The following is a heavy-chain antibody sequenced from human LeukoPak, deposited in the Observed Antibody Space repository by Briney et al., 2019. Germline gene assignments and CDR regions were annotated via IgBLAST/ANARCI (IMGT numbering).Heavy chain of an antibody. CDR3: AKVGYDILTGDFDY. V-gene: IGHV3-23*01. D-gene: IGHD3-9*01. Sequence: GGSLRLSCAASGFTFSSYAMSWVRQAPGKGLEWVSAISGSGGSTYYAGSVKGRFTISRDNSKNTLYLQMNSLRAEDTAVYYCAKVGYDILTGDFDYWGQGTLVTVSS. CDR1: GFTFSSYA. CDR2: ISGSGGST. J-gene: IGHJ4*02.